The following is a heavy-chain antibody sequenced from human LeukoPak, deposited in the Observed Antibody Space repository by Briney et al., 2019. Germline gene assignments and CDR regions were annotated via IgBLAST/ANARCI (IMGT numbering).Heavy chain of an antibody. Sequence: TGGSLRLSCTAPGFTFGDYAMSSVRQAPGKGLERGGFIRSKAYGGTTEYAASVKGRFTISRDDSKSIAYLQMNSLKTEDTAVYYCTTRVSFDYWGQGTLVTVSS. J-gene: IGHJ4*02. V-gene: IGHV3-49*04. D-gene: IGHD2-8*01. CDR2: IRSKAYGGTT. CDR3: TTRVSFDY. CDR1: GFTFGDYA.